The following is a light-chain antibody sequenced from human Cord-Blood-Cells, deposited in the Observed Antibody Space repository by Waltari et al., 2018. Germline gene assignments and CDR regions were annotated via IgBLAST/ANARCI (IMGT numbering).Light chain of an antibody. J-gene: IGLJ2*01. V-gene: IGLV3-25*03. Sequence: SSELTQPPSVSVSPGQTARTTCSGDALPTAYAYWYQQKPGQAPVLVIYKDSERPSGIPERFSGSSSGTTVTLTISGVQAEDEADYYCQSADSSGTVVFGGGTKLTVL. CDR2: KDS. CDR3: QSADSSGTVV. CDR1: ALPTAY.